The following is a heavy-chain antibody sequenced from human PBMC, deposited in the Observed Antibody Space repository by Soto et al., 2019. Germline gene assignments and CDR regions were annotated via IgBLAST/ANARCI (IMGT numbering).Heavy chain of an antibody. CDR2: INHSGST. J-gene: IGHJ4*02. D-gene: IGHD3-10*01. Sequence: QVQLQQWGAGLLKPSETLSLTCAVYGGSFSGYYWSWIRQPPGKGLEWIGEINHSGSTNYNPSLKSRVTISADTSKNQCSLNVSSVTAADTAVYYCARVGSAGTNYFDYRGQGTLVTVSS. V-gene: IGHV4-34*01. CDR1: GGSFSGYY. CDR3: ARVGSAGTNYFDY.